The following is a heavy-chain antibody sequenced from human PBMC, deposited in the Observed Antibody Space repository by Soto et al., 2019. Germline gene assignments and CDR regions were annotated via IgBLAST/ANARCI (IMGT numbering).Heavy chain of an antibody. CDR1: GYTFTSYG. V-gene: IGHV1-18*01. CDR3: ARDLPLWFGELSPNNNWFDP. Sequence: ASVKVSCKASGYTFTSYGISWVRQAPGQGLEWMGWISAYNGNTNYAQKLQGRVTMTTDTSTSTAYMELRSLRSDDTAAYYCARDLPLWFGELSPNNNWFDPWGQGTLVTVSS. CDR2: ISAYNGNT. D-gene: IGHD3-10*01. J-gene: IGHJ5*02.